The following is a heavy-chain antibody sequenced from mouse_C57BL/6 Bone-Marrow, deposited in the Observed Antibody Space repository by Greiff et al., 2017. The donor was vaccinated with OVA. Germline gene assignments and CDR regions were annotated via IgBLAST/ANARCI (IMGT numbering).Heavy chain of an antibody. Sequence: QVQLQQSGAELVRPGASVTLSCKASGFTFTDYEMHWVKQTPVHGLEWIGAIDPETGGTAYNQKFKGKAILTADKSSSTAYMELRSLTSEDSAVYYCTNYYGSSPGWFAYWGQGTLVTVSA. J-gene: IGHJ3*01. V-gene: IGHV1-15*01. CDR1: GFTFTDYE. CDR3: TNYYGSSPGWFAY. D-gene: IGHD1-1*01. CDR2: IDPETGGT.